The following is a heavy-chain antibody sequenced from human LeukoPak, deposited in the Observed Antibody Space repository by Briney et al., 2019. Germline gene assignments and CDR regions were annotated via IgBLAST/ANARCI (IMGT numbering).Heavy chain of an antibody. CDR1: GFTFSSYA. Sequence: PGASLRLSCAASGFTFSSYAMNWVRQAPGKGLQWVSALSGSSAKTYYADSVKGRFTISRDNSKNTLYLQMNRLRAEDTAVYYCAKDQGSYGMDVWGQGTTVTVSS. CDR3: AKDQGSYGMDV. V-gene: IGHV3-23*01. CDR2: LSGSSAKT. J-gene: IGHJ6*02.